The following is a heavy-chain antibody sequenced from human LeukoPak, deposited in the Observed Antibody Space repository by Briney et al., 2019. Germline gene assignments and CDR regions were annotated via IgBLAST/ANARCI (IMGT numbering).Heavy chain of an antibody. D-gene: IGHD3-16*02. CDR3: ARGDYDYAWGSYRYYDY. J-gene: IGHJ4*02. CDR2: ISSSGSTI. V-gene: IGHV3-48*03. Sequence: GGSLRLSCAASGLTFNSYEMNWVRQAPGKGLEWVSYISSSGSTIYYADSVKGRFTISRDNAKNSLYLQMNSLRAEDTAVYYCARGDYDYAWGSYRYYDYWGQGTLVTVSS. CDR1: GLTFNSYE.